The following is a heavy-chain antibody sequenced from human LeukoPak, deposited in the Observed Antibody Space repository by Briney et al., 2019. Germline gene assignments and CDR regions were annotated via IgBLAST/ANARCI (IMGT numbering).Heavy chain of an antibody. CDR3: AKVQYSSSPGDY. J-gene: IGHJ4*02. D-gene: IGHD6-6*01. V-gene: IGHV3-30*18. Sequence: GGSLRLSCAASGFTFSSYGMHWVRQAPGKGLEWVAVISHDGSNKYYADSVKGRFTISRDNSKNTLYLHMNSLRAEDTAVYYCAKVQYSSSPGDYWGQGTLVTVSS. CDR1: GFTFSSYG. CDR2: ISHDGSNK.